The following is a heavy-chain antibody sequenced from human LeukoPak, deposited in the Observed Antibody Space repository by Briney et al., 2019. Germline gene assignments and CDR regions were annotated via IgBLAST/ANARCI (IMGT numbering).Heavy chain of an antibody. CDR3: ARYDGSGSYSHYYYYMDV. Sequence: GGSLRLSCAASGFTFSSHRMNWVRQAPGKGLEWVANISGGSDDIHYADSVTGRFTISRDNAKNSLYLQMNSLRAEDTALYYCARYDGSGSYSHYYYYMDVWGKGTTVTVSS. CDR1: GFTFSSHR. CDR2: ISGGSDDI. J-gene: IGHJ6*03. V-gene: IGHV3-21*05. D-gene: IGHD3-10*01.